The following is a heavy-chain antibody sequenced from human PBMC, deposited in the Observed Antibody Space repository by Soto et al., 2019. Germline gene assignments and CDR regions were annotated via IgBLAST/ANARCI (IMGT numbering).Heavy chain of an antibody. CDR1: GGSISSGDYY. J-gene: IGHJ3*02. V-gene: IGHV4-30-4*01. CDR2: IYYSGST. Sequence: SETLSLTCTVSGGSISSGDYYWSWIRQPPGKGLEWIGYIYYSGSTYYNPSLKSRVTISVDTSKNQFSLKLSSVTAADTAVYYCARERNYDFWSGYPDALDIWGQGTMVTVSS. D-gene: IGHD3-3*01. CDR3: ARERNYDFWSGYPDALDI.